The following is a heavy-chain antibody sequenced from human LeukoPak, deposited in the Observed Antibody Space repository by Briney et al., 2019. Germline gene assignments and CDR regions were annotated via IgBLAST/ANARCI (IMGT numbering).Heavy chain of an antibody. CDR2: IYQSGST. CDR3: AKSGDYCLDY. Sequence: SETLSLTCAVSGSSINNKKWWSWVRPPPGKGLEWIGEIYQSGSTNYNPSLKSRVTISVDKSKNQFSLKLTSVTAADTAVYYCAKSGDYCLDYWGPGTLVAVSS. J-gene: IGHJ4*02. CDR1: GSSINNKKW. D-gene: IGHD3-3*01. V-gene: IGHV4-4*02.